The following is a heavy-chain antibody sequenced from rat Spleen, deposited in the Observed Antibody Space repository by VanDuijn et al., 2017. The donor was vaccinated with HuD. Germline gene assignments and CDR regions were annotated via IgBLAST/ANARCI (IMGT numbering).Heavy chain of an antibody. V-gene: IGHV3-3*01. CDR3: SRSRYNNYVMDA. CDR1: AYSILSSYR. Sequence: VQLQESGPGLVKASQSFSLTCSVTAYSILSSYRWNWIRKFPGDKLEWRGHINSAGTTNHNPYLKSQISITRDTSKNEFFLKVNSVNSEDTATYYCSRSRYNNYVMDAWGQGVSVTVSA. D-gene: IGHD1-10*01. J-gene: IGHJ4*01. CDR2: INSAGTT.